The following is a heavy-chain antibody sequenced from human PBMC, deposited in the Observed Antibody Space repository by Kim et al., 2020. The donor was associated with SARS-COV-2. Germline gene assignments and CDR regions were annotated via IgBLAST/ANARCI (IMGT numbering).Heavy chain of an antibody. D-gene: IGHD3-3*01. Sequence: GGSLRLSCVASGFTFSSYSMNWVRQAPGKGLEWVSSISRSSSYIYYADSVKGRFTISRDNAKNSLYLQMNSLRVEDTAVYYCARDNSLQEWAGYNYYGL. CDR1: GFTFSSYS. CDR3: ARDNSLQEWAGYNYYGL. J-gene: IGHJ6*01. V-gene: IGHV3-21*01. CDR2: ISRSSSYI.